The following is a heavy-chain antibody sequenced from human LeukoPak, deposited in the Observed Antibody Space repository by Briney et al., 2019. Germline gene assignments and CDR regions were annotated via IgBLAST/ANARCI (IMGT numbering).Heavy chain of an antibody. V-gene: IGHV3-30-3*01. D-gene: IGHD4-11*01. J-gene: IGHJ4*02. CDR3: ARESNYVC. Sequence: GGSLRLSCAASGFTFSSYAMHWVRQAPGKGLEWVAVISYDGSNKYYADSVKGRFTISRDNSKNTLYLQMNSLRAEDTAVYYCARESNYVCWGQGTLVTVSS. CDR2: ISYDGSNK. CDR1: GFTFSSYA.